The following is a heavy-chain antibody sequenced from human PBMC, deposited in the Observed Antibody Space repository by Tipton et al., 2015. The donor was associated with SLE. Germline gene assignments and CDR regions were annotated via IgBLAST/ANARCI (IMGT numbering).Heavy chain of an antibody. J-gene: IGHJ4*02. CDR3: ARQWGSLDY. Sequence: TLSLTCIVSGGSINSSPYYWGWVRQTPGKGLEWLGSISFSGTTYFNPSLKSRVTLSRDTSKNQFSLNLSSVTAADTAVYYCARQWGSLDYWGQGTLVTVSS. D-gene: IGHD1-26*01. CDR1: GGSINSSPYY. V-gene: IGHV4-39*07. CDR2: ISFSGTT.